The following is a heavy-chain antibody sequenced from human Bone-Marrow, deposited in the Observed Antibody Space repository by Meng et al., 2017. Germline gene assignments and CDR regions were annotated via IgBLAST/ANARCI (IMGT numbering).Heavy chain of an antibody. V-gene: IGHV4-39*07. CDR2: IYYSGST. Sequence: SETLSLTCTVSGGSISSSSYYWGWIRQPPGKGLEWIGSIYYSGSTYYNTSLKSRVTISVDTSKNQFSLKLSSVTAADTAVYYCAREGGVLWFGELSHSRYYYGMDVWGQGTTVTVSS. D-gene: IGHD3-10*01. J-gene: IGHJ6*02. CDR3: AREGGVLWFGELSHSRYYYGMDV. CDR1: GGSISSSSYY.